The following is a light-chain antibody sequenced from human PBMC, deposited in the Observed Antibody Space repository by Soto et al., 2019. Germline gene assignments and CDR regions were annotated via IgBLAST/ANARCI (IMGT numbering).Light chain of an antibody. CDR2: EVT. CDR1: SSDVGGYDY. J-gene: IGLJ2*01. CDR3: SSYGGNNNLL. V-gene: IGLV2-8*01. Sequence: QSVLTQPPSASGSPGQSVAISCTGTSSDVGGYDYVSWYQQHPGKAPKLMIYEVTKRPSGVPDRFSGSKSGNTASLTVSGLQAEDEADYYYSSYGGNNNLLFGGGTKLTVL.